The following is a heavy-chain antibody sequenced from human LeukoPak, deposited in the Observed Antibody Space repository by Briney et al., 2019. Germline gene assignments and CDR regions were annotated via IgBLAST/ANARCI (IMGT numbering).Heavy chain of an antibody. V-gene: IGHV4-4*07. J-gene: IGHJ4*02. Sequence: SDTLSLTCTVSGGSISNYYWSWMRQPAGKALEWIGHIYSSGSNNYYPSLKSRVTMSLDTSNRQFSLKLNSVTAADTAVYYCGRALGSGSYIDFWGQGTLVTVSS. CDR2: IYSSGSN. CDR1: GGSISNYY. CDR3: GRALGSGSYIDF. D-gene: IGHD1-26*01.